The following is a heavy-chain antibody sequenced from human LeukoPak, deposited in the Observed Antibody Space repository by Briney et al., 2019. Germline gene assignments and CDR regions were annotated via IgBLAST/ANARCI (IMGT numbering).Heavy chain of an antibody. CDR3: ARRSRLYKHETTGYHDS. V-gene: IGHV4-39*01. J-gene: IGHJ4*02. Sequence: SETLSLSCDVSGDYITTTNYYWAWIRQPPGKGLDWIASIFYSGNTYYNPSLKSRVGISIDTSRKQISLQLRSVSATDTAIYYCARRSRLYKHETTGYHDSWGQGTLVALSS. CDR1: GDYITTTNYY. D-gene: IGHD3-9*01. CDR2: IFYSGNT.